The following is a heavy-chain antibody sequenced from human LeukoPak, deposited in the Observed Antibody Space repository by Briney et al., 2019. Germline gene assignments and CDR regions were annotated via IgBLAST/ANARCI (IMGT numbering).Heavy chain of an antibody. D-gene: IGHD6-19*01. Sequence: GGSLRLSCAASGFTFSKYWMLWVRQAPGKGLESVSRINTDGTVTTYADSVKGRFTVSGDNADSTMFLQMNSVRDEDTAVYYCATKQWLAPPPDSWGQGTPVTVSS. J-gene: IGHJ4*02. CDR2: INTDGTVT. CDR1: GFTFSKYW. CDR3: ATKQWLAPPPDS. V-gene: IGHV3-74*01.